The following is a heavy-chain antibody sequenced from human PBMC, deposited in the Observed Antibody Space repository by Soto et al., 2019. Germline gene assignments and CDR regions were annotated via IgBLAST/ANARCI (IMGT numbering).Heavy chain of an antibody. V-gene: IGHV1-18*01. Sequence: ASVKVSCKASGYTFTSYGISWVRQAPGQGLEWMGWISTYNGDKKYAQKLQGRVTMTTDTSTSTAYMDLRSLRTDDTAVYYCTRAPRGIIVAPDYWGQGTLVTVSS. D-gene: IGHD6-19*01. CDR2: ISTYNGDK. J-gene: IGHJ4*02. CDR3: TRAPRGIIVAPDY. CDR1: GYTFTSYG.